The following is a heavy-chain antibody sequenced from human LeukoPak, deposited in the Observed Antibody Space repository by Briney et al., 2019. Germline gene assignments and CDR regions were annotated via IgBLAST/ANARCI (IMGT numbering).Heavy chain of an antibody. J-gene: IGHJ6*03. Sequence: SETLSLTCAVSGHSISSGYYWGSIRQPPGKGLEWIGSIYHSGSTYYHPSLNSRVTISVDTSKNQFSLKLSSVTAADTAVYYCARHAIAVRNYYYMDVWGKGTTVTVSS. D-gene: IGHD6-19*01. CDR3: ARHAIAVRNYYYMDV. CDR2: IYHSGST. V-gene: IGHV4-38-2*01. CDR1: GHSISSGYY.